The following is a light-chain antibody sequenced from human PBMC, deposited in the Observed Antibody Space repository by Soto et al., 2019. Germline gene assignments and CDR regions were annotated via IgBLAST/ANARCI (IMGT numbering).Light chain of an antibody. CDR3: QQYNSYPWT. V-gene: IGKV1-5*01. Sequence: DIQMTQSPSTLSASVGDRVTITCRASQRISSWLAWYQQKPGKAPKLLIYDASSLESGVSSRFSGSGSGTEFTLTISTLQPDDFATYYCQQYNSYPWTFGQGTKV. CDR2: DAS. CDR1: QRISSW. J-gene: IGKJ1*01.